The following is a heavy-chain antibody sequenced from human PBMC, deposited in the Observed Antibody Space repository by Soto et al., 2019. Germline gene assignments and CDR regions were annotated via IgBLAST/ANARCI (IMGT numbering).Heavy chain of an antibody. CDR2: ISGYNGNT. CDR1: GYTFINYG. D-gene: IGHD2-2*01. CDR3: ARDEVPAANRLDP. V-gene: IGHV1-18*01. Sequence: GASVKVSCKASGYTFINYGITWVRQAPGQGLEWMGWISGYNGNTNYAQKFQGRVTMTTDTSTSTAYMELRSLKSDDTAVYYCARDEVPAANRLDPWGQGSLVTVSS. J-gene: IGHJ5*02.